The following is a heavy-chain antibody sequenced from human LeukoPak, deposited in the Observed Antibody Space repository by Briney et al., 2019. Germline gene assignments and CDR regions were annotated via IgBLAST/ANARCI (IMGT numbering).Heavy chain of an antibody. J-gene: IGHJ5*02. CDR1: GFTFSSYW. CDR2: INSDGSRT. V-gene: IGHV3-74*01. D-gene: IGHD6-6*01. Sequence: GGSLRLSCAASGFTFSSYWMHWVRQAPGRGLVWVSRINSDGSRTTYADSVKGRFTISRDNAKNSLYLQMNSLRAEDTAVYYCARRYGGLYSSSKGGWFDPWGQGTLVTVSS. CDR3: ARRYGGLYSSSKGGWFDP.